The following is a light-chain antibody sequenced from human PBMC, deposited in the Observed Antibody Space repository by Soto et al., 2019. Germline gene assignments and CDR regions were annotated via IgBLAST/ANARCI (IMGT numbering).Light chain of an antibody. CDR3: QSYDSSLSANYV. V-gene: IGLV1-40*01. J-gene: IGLJ1*01. Sequence: VLTQPPSVSGAPGQRVTTSCTGSSSNIGAGYDVHWYQQLPGTAPKLLIYGNSNRPSGVPDRFSGSKSGTSASLAITGLQAEDEADYYCQSYDSSLSANYVFGTGTKVTV. CDR1: SSNIGAGYD. CDR2: GNS.